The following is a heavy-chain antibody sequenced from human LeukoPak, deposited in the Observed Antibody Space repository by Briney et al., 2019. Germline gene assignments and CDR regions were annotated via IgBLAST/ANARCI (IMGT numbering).Heavy chain of an antibody. CDR3: ARGATVTTGGDY. Sequence: ASVKVSCKASGYTFTGYYMHWVRQAPGQGLEWMGWINPNSGGTNYAQXFQGXVTMTRDTSISTAYMELSRLRSDDTAVYYCARGATVTTGGDYWGQGTLVTVSS. J-gene: IGHJ4*02. CDR2: INPNSGGT. V-gene: IGHV1-2*02. D-gene: IGHD4-17*01. CDR1: GYTFTGYY.